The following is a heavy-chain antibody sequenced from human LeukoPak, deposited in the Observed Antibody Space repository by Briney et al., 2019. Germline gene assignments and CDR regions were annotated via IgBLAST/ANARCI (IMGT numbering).Heavy chain of an antibody. J-gene: IGHJ5*02. V-gene: IGHV3-7*01. CDR3: ARLLGESTIYDL. CDR2: IKQDGSQK. D-gene: IGHD3-16*01. CDR1: GFTFNRHW. Sequence: GGSLRLSCAASGFTFNRHWMSWVRQAPGKGLEWVASIKQDGSQKYYVDSVKGRFIISRDNAKNSLSLQMNSLRAEDTAMYYCARLLGESTIYDLWGQGTLVTVSS.